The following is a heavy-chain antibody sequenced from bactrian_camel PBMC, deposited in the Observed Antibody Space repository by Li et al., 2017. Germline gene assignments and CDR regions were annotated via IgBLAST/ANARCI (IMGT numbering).Heavy chain of an antibody. CDR3: ATRKGSGSYCSAERPFFFAK. D-gene: IGHD2*01. CDR2: EYSGST. J-gene: IGHJ4*01. V-gene: IGHV3S40*01. Sequence: VQLVESGGGSVQAGRSLRLSCASSGSIVSTMCMGWVRQAPGRGLEWVSSYEYSGSTWYGDSVKGRFTISHENANNTVYLQMNSLKPEDTAMYYCATRKGSGSYCSAERPFFFAKWGQGTQVTVS. CDR1: GSIVSTMC.